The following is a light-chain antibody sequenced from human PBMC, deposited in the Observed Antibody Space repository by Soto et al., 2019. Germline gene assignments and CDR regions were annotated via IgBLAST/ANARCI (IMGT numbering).Light chain of an antibody. CDR1: NSNIGTNT. CDR2: TNN. V-gene: IGLV1-44*01. Sequence: SVLTQPPSASATPGQRVTISCSGSNSNIGTNTVNWYQQLPGTAPRLLIYTNNQRPSGVPQRFSGSKTATSASLAIGGLQSEDGADYYCAAWDDSLGAYVFATGSKVTV. CDR3: AAWDDSLGAYV. J-gene: IGLJ1*01.